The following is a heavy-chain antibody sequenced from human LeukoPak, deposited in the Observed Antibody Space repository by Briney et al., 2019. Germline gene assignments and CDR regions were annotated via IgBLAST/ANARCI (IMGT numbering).Heavy chain of an antibody. J-gene: IGHJ4*02. Sequence: GGSLRLSCAASRFAFSNYKMNWGRETPGKGGGWGSSISGSNTDIQYVDSVRGRFTSPRDNTRKSLYLQMNSLRAEDTAVYYCARDRNAGRPGYCSSISCHPFDYWGQGALVTVSS. CDR1: RFAFSNYK. CDR2: ISGSNTDI. CDR3: ARDRNAGRPGYCSSISCHPFDY. V-gene: IGHV3-21*01. D-gene: IGHD2-2*01.